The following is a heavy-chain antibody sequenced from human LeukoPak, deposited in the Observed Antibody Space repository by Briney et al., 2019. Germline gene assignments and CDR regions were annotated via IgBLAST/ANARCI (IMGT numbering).Heavy chain of an antibody. J-gene: IGHJ4*02. CDR1: GFTVSNNY. CDR3: ARTANEGFDY. Sequence: GGSLRLSCAASGFTVSNNYMNWVRQAPGKGLEWVSGINWNGGSTGYADSVKGRFTISRDNAKNSLYLQMNSLRAEDTALYHCARTANEGFDYWGQGTLVTVSS. V-gene: IGHV3-20*01. D-gene: IGHD1-1*01. CDR2: INWNGGST.